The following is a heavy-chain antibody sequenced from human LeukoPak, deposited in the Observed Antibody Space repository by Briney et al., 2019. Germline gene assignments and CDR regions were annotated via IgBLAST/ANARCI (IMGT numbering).Heavy chain of an antibody. CDR3: ARLIVAVAGSRDY. V-gene: IGHV4-39*01. CDR1: GGSISSSSYY. D-gene: IGHD6-19*01. CDR2: IYYSGST. J-gene: IGHJ4*02. Sequence: SETLSLTCTVSGGSISSSSYYWGWIRQPPGTGLEWIGSIYYSGSTYYNPSLKSRVTISVDTSKNQFSLKLSSVTAADTAVYYCARLIVAVAGSRDYWGQGTLVTVSS.